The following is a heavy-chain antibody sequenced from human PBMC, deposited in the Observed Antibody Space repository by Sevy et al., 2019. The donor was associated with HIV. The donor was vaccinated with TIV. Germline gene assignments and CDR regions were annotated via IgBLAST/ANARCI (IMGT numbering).Heavy chain of an antibody. CDR3: ARDGGEWEHGNWFDP. D-gene: IGHD1-26*01. V-gene: IGHV1-2*02. Sequence: ASVKVSCKASGYTFTGYYMHWVRQAPGQGLEWMGWINPNSGGTNYAQKFQGRVTMTRDTSISTAYMELSRLRSDDTAVYYCARDGGEWEHGNWFDPWGQGTLVTVSS. J-gene: IGHJ5*02. CDR1: GYTFTGYY. CDR2: INPNSGGT.